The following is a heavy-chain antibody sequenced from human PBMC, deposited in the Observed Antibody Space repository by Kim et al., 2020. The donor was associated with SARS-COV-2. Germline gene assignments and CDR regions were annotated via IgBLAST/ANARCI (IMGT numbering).Heavy chain of an antibody. CDR3: ARDITVTTDGSCPDY. CDR1: GFTFSSYA. CDR2: ISDDGSNK. Sequence: GGSLRLSCAASGFTFSSYAMHWVRQAPGKGLEWVAVISDDGSNKYYADSVKGRFTISRDNSKNTLYLQMNSLRAEDTAVYYCARDITVTTDGSCPDYWGQATLVTVPS. D-gene: IGHD4-17*01. J-gene: IGHJ4*02. V-gene: IGHV3-30-3*01.